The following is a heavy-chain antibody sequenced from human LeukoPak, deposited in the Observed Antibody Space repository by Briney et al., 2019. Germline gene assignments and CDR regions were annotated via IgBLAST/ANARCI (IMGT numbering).Heavy chain of an antibody. CDR2: IYYSGST. D-gene: IGHD6-6*01. J-gene: IGHJ4*02. CDR1: GGSISSYY. V-gene: IGHV4-59*01. CDR3: ARVVCQLDYFGY. Sequence: SETLSLTCTVAGGSISSYYWSWIRQPPGKGLEWIGYIYYSGSTNYNPSLKSRVTISVDTSKNQFSLKLSSVTAADTAVYYCARVVCQLDYFGYWGQGTLVTVSS.